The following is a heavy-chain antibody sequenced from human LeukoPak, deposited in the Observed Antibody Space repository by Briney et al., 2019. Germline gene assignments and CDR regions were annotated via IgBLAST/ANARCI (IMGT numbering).Heavy chain of an antibody. Sequence: PPETLSLTCAVYGGSLSGYYWSWIRQPPGKGLEWIGEINHSGSTNYNPSLKSRVTISVDTSKNQFSLKLSSVTAADTAVYYCARDKYYYGSGSHTVFDPWGQGTLVTVSS. V-gene: IGHV4-34*01. J-gene: IGHJ5*02. D-gene: IGHD3-10*01. CDR1: GGSLSGYY. CDR3: ARDKYYYGSGSHTVFDP. CDR2: INHSGST.